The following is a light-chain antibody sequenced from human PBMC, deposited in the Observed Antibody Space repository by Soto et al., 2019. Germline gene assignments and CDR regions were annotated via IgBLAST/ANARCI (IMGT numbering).Light chain of an antibody. CDR3: SSYTSSSTLVV. J-gene: IGLJ2*01. V-gene: IGLV2-14*01. CDR1: SSDVGGYNY. Sequence: QSALTQPASVSGSPGQSITISCTGTSSDVGGYNYVSWYQQHPGKAPKLMIYDVSNRPSGVSNRFSGSKSGNTASLTISGLQAEDEADYYCSSYTSSSTLVVFCVGTKLTVL. CDR2: DVS.